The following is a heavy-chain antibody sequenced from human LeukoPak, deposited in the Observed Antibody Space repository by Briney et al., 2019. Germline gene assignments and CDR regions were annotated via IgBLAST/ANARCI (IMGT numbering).Heavy chain of an antibody. CDR3: ASYYGDYVDYYYYYYMDV. CDR1: VGSISISSYY. D-gene: IGHD4-17*01. Sequence: SETLSLTCTVSVGSISISSYYWGWIRQPPGRGLEWNGRIYYSGSTYYNPSLESRVTISVDTSKNQFSLKLSSVTAADTAVYYCASYYGDYVDYYYYYYMDVWGKGTTVTVSS. V-gene: IGHV4-39*01. J-gene: IGHJ6*03. CDR2: IYYSGST.